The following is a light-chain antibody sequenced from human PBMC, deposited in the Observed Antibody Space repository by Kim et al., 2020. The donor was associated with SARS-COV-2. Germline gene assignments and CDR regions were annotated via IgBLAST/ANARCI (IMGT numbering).Light chain of an antibody. CDR1: KLGDKY. Sequence: SVYPGQTASITGSGDKLGDKYACWYQQKPGQSPVLVIYQDIIRPSGIPERFSGSNSGNTATLTISGTQALDEADYYCQAWDSSTAVFGGGTQLTVL. J-gene: IGLJ2*01. CDR2: QDI. V-gene: IGLV3-1*01. CDR3: QAWDSSTAV.